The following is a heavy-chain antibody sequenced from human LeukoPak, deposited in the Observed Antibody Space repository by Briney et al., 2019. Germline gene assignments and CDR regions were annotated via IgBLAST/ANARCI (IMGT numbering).Heavy chain of an antibody. Sequence: GGSLRLSCAASGFTFSSYAMSWVRQAPGKGLEWVSAISGSGGSTYYADSAKGRFTISRDNSKNTLYLQMNSLRAEDTAVYYCAKLSDYAIVFDYWGQGTLVTVSS. CDR1: GFTFSSYA. J-gene: IGHJ4*02. CDR3: AKLSDYAIVFDY. V-gene: IGHV3-23*01. D-gene: IGHD4-17*01. CDR2: ISGSGGST.